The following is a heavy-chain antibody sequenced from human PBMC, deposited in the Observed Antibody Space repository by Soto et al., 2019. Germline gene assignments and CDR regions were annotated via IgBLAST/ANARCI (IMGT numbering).Heavy chain of an antibody. CDR3: ARVVGYNWFDP. J-gene: IGHJ5*02. Sequence: PSDTLSLTCTVSGGSISSYYWSWIRQPPGKGLEWIGYIYYSGSTNYNPSLKSRVTISVDTSKNQFSLKLSSVTAADTAVYYCARVVGYNWFDPWGQGTLVTVSS. V-gene: IGHV4-59*01. D-gene: IGHD2-15*01. CDR2: IYYSGST. CDR1: GGSISSYY.